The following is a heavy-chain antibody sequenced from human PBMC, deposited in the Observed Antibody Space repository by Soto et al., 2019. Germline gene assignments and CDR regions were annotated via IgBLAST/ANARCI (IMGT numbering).Heavy chain of an antibody. CDR3: ARDAATGGGDRGMDV. CDR2: ISYDGSNK. Sequence: TGGSLRLSCAASGFTFSSYAMHWVRQAPGKGLEWVAVISYDGSNKYYADSVKGRFTISRGNSKNTLYLQMNSLRAEDTAVYYCARDAATGGGDRGMDVWGQGTTVTVSS. D-gene: IGHD2-21*01. CDR1: GFTFSSYA. J-gene: IGHJ6*02. V-gene: IGHV3-30-3*01.